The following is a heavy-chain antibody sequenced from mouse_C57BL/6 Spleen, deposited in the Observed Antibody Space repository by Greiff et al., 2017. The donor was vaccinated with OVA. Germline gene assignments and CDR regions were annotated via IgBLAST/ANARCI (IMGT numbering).Heavy chain of an antibody. CDR3: ARLGGWLLPLDV. CDR1: GYTFTSYW. Sequence: QVQLKQPGAELVMPGASVKLSCKASGYTFTSYWMHWVKQRPGQGLEWIGEIDPSDSYTNYNQKFKGKSTLTVDKSSSTAYMQLSSLTSEDSAVYYCARLGGWLLPLDVWGTGTTVTVSS. J-gene: IGHJ1*03. D-gene: IGHD2-3*01. CDR2: IDPSDSYT. V-gene: IGHV1-69*01.